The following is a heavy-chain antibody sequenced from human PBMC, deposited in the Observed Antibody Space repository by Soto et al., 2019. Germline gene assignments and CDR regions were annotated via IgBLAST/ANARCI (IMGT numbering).Heavy chain of an antibody. CDR3: ARALMRYCSSTSCHYWYFDL. D-gene: IGHD2-2*01. CDR2: IIPIFGTA. CDR1: GGTFSSYA. V-gene: IGHV1-69*01. Sequence: QVQLVQSGAEVKKPGSSVEVSCKASGGTFSSYAISWVRQAPGQGLEWMGGIIPIFGTANYAQKFQGRVTITADESTSTAYMELSSLRSEDTAVYYCARALMRYCSSTSCHYWYFDLWGRGTLVTVSS. J-gene: IGHJ2*01.